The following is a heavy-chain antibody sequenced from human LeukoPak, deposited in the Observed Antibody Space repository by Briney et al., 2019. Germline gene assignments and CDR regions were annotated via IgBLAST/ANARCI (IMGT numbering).Heavy chain of an antibody. J-gene: IGHJ4*02. Sequence: ASETLSLTCTVSGGSISSGGYYWSWIRQHPGKGLEWIGYIYYSWSTYYNPSLKSRVTISVDTSKNQFSLKLSSVTAADTAVYYCARAHGYSSGWCFDYWGQGTLVTVSS. D-gene: IGHD6-19*01. CDR1: GGSISSGGYY. CDR2: IYYSWST. CDR3: ARAHGYSSGWCFDY. V-gene: IGHV4-31*03.